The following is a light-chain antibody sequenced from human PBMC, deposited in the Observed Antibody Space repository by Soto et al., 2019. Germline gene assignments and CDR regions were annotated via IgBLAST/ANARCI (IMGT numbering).Light chain of an antibody. CDR3: LQDQSYWT. V-gene: IGKV1-5*03. CDR2: QGS. J-gene: IGKJ1*01. CDR1: QSISRQ. Sequence: DIQMTQSPSTLSASVGDRVSITCRASQSISRQLAWYQQKPGKAPNLLIYQGSNLETGVPSRFTGSGSGTEFTLTISSLQPDDLATYYCLQDQSYWTFGQGTKVEVK.